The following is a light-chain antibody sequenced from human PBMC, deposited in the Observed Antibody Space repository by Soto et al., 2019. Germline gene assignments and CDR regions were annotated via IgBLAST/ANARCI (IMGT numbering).Light chain of an antibody. CDR2: GAS. V-gene: IGKV3-20*01. J-gene: IGKJ1*01. Sequence: EIVLTQSPGTLSSSPGERATLSCSASQSVSSTYVAWYQQNSGQAPRLLIYGASSRATGIPDRFSGSGSGTDFTLTISRLEPEDFAVYYCHQYVSSWTFAQGTKLDVK. CDR3: HQYVSSWT. CDR1: QSVSSTY.